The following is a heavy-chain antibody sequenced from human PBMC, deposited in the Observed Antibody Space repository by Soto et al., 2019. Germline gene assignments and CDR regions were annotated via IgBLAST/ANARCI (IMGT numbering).Heavy chain of an antibody. CDR3: ATGLLRYYAY. Sequence: SVKVSCKASGGTFSSYAISWVRQAPGQGLEWMGGIIPIFGTANYAQKFQGRVTITADESTSTAYMELSSLNTEDTAVYYCATGLLRYYAYWGHGTLVTVSS. V-gene: IGHV1-69*13. J-gene: IGHJ4*01. CDR2: IIPIFGTA. D-gene: IGHD3-9*01. CDR1: GGTFSSYA.